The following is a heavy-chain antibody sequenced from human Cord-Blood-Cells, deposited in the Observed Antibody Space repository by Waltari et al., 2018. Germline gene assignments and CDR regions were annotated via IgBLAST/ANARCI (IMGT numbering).Heavy chain of an antibody. CDR1: GFTFCRYS. CDR3: ARETDSSGWYYFDY. Sequence: EVQLVESGGGLVKPGCSLRLSCSASGFTFCRYSCNCVCQAPGKGLEWVSSISSSSSYIYYADSVKGRFTISRDNAKNSLYLQMNSLRAEDTAVYYCARETDSSGWYYFDYWGQGTLVTVSS. D-gene: IGHD6-19*01. CDR2: ISSSSSYI. J-gene: IGHJ4*02. V-gene: IGHV3-21*01.